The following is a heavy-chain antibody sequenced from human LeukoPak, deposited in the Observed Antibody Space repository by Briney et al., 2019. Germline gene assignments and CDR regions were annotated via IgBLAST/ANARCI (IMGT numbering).Heavy chain of an antibody. CDR3: ARDSNIGLTVTTQAHYFDY. CDR1: GGTFSSYT. J-gene: IGHJ4*02. Sequence: VASVKVSCKASGGTFSSYTISWVRQAPGQGLEWMGRIIPIFGAANYAQKFQGRVTITTDESTSTAYMELSSLRSEDTAVYYCARDSNIGLTVTTQAHYFDYWGQGTLVTVSS. D-gene: IGHD4-17*01. CDR2: IIPIFGAA. V-gene: IGHV1-69*05.